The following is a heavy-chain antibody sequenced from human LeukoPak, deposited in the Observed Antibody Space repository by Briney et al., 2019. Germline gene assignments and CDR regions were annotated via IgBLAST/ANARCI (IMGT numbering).Heavy chain of an antibody. CDR2: INHSGST. Sequence: PSETLSLTCAVYGGSFSGFYWSWIRQPPGKGLEWIGEINHSGSTNYNPSLKSPVTISVDTSKNQFSLKLSFVTAADTAVYYCARTDRVTPAGILDYWGQGTLVTVSS. CDR1: GGSFSGFY. J-gene: IGHJ4*02. CDR3: ARTDRVTPAGILDY. D-gene: IGHD2-2*01. V-gene: IGHV4-34*01.